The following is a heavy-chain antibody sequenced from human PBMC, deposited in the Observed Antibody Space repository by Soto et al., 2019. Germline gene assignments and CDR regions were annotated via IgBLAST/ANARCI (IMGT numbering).Heavy chain of an antibody. CDR1: GFSFSSYA. CDR2: ISGSDGST. V-gene: IGHV3-23*01. CDR3: AKGSSTGLRPMFDY. Sequence: EVQLLESGGGLVQSGGSLRLSCAASGFSFSSYAMNWVRQAPGKGLEWISTISGSDGSTYYADSVKGRFTISRDNSKNTLHLQMNSLRAEDPAVYYCAKGSSTGLRPMFDYWGQGSLVTVSS. J-gene: IGHJ4*02. D-gene: IGHD6-19*01.